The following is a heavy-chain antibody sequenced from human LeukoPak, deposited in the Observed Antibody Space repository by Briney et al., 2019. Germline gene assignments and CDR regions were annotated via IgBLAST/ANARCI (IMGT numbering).Heavy chain of an antibody. D-gene: IGHD1-26*01. CDR1: GYSFTSYY. CDR3: ARDSSGSYDH. V-gene: IGHV1-46*01. Sequence: ASVKVSCKASGYSFTSYYMQWLRQAPGQGLEWMGIIDPSGGSTGYAPKFQGRVIMTRDTSTSTVYMDLSSLRSEDTAAYYCARDSSGSYDHWGQGTLATVYS. CDR2: IDPSGGST. J-gene: IGHJ1*01.